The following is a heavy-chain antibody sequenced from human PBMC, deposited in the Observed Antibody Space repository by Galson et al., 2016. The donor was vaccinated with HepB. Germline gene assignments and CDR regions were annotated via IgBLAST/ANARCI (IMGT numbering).Heavy chain of an antibody. Sequence: SETLSLTCTVSGGSISGHHWSWIRQPPGKGLEWIGYIYYSGGTNQNPSLKSRVTISVDTSKNQFSLQLRSVTAADTAVYYCARDRGSAAGFDYWGQGTLVTVSS. CDR2: IYYSGGT. CDR1: GGSISGHH. CDR3: ARDRGSAAGFDY. V-gene: IGHV4-59*11. D-gene: IGHD6-13*01. J-gene: IGHJ4*02.